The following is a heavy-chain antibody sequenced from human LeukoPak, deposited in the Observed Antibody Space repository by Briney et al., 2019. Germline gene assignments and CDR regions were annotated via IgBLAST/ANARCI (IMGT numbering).Heavy chain of an antibody. J-gene: IGHJ4*02. CDR2: INHSGST. V-gene: IGHV4-34*01. CDR3: ARGAILLWFGEFPDPYYFDY. CDR1: GGSFSGYY. Sequence: SETLSLTCAVYGGSFSGYYWSWIRQPPGKGLEWIGEINHSGSTNYNPSLKSRVTISVDTSKNQFSLKLSSVTAADTAVYYCARGAILLWFGEFPDPYYFDYWGQGTLVTVSS. D-gene: IGHD3-10*01.